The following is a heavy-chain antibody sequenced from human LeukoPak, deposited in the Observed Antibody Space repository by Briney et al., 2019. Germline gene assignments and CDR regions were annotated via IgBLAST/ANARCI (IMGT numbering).Heavy chain of an antibody. CDR1: GGTFSSYA. CDR3: ARDRGGYSSDY. CDR2: IIPIFGTA. D-gene: IGHD6-13*01. V-gene: IGHV1-69*05. J-gene: IGHJ4*02. Sequence: ASVKVSCKASGGTFSSYAISWVRQAPGQGLEWMGGIIPIFGTANYAQKFQGRVTITRDTSASTAYMELSSLRSEDTAVYYCARDRGGYSSDYWGQGTLVTVSS.